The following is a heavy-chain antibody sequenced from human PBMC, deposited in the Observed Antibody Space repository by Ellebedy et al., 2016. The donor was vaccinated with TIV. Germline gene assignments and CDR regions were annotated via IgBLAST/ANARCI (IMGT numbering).Heavy chain of an antibody. V-gene: IGHV4-59*01. Sequence: MPSETLSLTCAVYGGSFSSYYWSWIRQPPGKGLEWIAFIHYNGNTNYNPSLKSRVTISVDTSKNQFSLKLNSVTAADTAMYYCASGGASSKYFDHWGQGTLVTVSS. CDR2: IHYNGNT. D-gene: IGHD3-16*01. J-gene: IGHJ4*02. CDR1: GGSFSSYY. CDR3: ASGGASSKYFDH.